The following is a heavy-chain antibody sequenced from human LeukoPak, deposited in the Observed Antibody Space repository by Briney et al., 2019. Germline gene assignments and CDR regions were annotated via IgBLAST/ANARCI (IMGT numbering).Heavy chain of an antibody. V-gene: IGHV6-1*01. Sequence: SQTLSLTCAISGDSVSSNSAAWNWIRQSPSRGLEWLGRTYYRSKWYNDYVISVKSRITVNADTSKNQFSLQLNSVPPEDTAVYYCARGKLSYDILTTYYHYGMDVWGQGTTVTVSS. D-gene: IGHD3-9*01. CDR2: TYYRSKWYN. CDR3: ARGKLSYDILTTYYHYGMDV. J-gene: IGHJ6*02. CDR1: GDSVSSNSAA.